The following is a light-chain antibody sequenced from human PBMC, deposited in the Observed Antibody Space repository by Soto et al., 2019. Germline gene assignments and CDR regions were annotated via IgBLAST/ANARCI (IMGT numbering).Light chain of an antibody. Sequence: EIVLTQSPGTLSLSPGERATLSCRASQSVSSSYLAWYQQKPGQAPRLLIYGASSRVTGIPDRFSGSGSGTEFTLTISSLQSEDFGVYYCQQYNNWWTFGQGTKVDIK. CDR1: QSVSSSY. J-gene: IGKJ1*01. CDR2: GAS. CDR3: QQYNNWWT. V-gene: IGKV3-20*01.